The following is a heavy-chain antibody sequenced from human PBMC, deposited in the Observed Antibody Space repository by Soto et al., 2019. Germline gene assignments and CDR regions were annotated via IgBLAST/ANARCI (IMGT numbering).Heavy chain of an antibody. V-gene: IGHV4-28*01. CDR1: GYSIRSSSY. CDR3: ARIPRLGDPFDY. J-gene: IGHJ4*02. CDR2: IYYSGST. Sequence: PSETLSLTCVVSGYSIRSSSYWGWVRRPPGKGLEWIAYIYYSGSTYYNPSLKSRVTMSVDTSKNQFSLKLSSVTAVDTALYYCARIPRLGDPFDYWGQGTPVTVS. D-gene: IGHD3-16*01.